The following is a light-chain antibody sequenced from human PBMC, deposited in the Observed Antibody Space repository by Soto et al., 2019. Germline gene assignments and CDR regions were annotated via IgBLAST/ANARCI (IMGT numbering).Light chain of an antibody. J-gene: IGKJ4*01. CDR3: QQYGSSPRT. CDR1: QSVNSNY. V-gene: IGKV3-20*01. Sequence: EIVLTQSPGTPSLSPGERATLSCRASQSVNSNYLGWYQQKPGQAPRLLIYGASSRATGIPDRFSGSGSGTDFTLTISRLEPEDFAVYYCQQYGSSPRTFGGGTKVEVK. CDR2: GAS.